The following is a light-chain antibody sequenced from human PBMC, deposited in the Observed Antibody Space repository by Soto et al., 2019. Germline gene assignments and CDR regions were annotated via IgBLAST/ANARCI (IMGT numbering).Light chain of an antibody. CDR3: AAWDGGLSGWV. Sequence: QAVVTQPPSASGPPGQRVAIPCSGSTSNIGSKYVYWYQQLPGTAPKLLIYRNNQRPSGVPDRFSGSKSGTSASLASSGLRSEDEADYYCAAWDGGLSGWVFGGGTKLTVL. J-gene: IGLJ3*02. CDR1: TSNIGSKY. CDR2: RNN. V-gene: IGLV1-47*01.